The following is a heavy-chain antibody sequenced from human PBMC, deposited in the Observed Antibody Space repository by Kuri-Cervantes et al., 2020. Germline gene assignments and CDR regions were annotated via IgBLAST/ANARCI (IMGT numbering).Heavy chain of an antibody. D-gene: IGHD5-12*01. V-gene: IGHV1-69*13. CDR1: GYTFTSYA. CDR3: ARVGSGYETA. J-gene: IGHJ5*02. Sequence: SVKVSCKASGYTFTSYAMHWVRQAPGQRLEWMGGIIPIFGTANYAQKFQGRVTITADGSTSTAYMELSSLRSEDTAVYYCARVGSGYETAWGQGTLVTVSS. CDR2: IIPIFGTA.